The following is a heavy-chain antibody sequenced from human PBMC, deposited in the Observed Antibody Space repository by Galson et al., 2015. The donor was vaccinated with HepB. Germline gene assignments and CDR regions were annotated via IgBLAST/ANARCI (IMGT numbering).Heavy chain of an antibody. J-gene: IGHJ3*02. CDR2: ISYDGSNK. CDR3: AKDPLWFGELFTPMGAFDI. CDR1: GFTFSSYG. V-gene: IGHV3-30*18. Sequence: SLRLSCAASGFTFSSYGMHWVRQAPGKGLEWVAVISYDGSNKYYADSVKGRFTISRDNSRNTLYLQMNSLRAEDTAVYYCAKDPLWFGELFTPMGAFDIWGQGTMVTVSS. D-gene: IGHD3-10*01.